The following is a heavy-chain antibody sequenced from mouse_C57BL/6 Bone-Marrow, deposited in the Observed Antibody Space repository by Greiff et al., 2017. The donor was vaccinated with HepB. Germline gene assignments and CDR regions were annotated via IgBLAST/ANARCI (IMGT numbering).Heavy chain of an antibody. CDR3: GSNLNQAGFAY. D-gene: IGHD2-5*01. CDR1: GFTFSSYA. J-gene: IGHJ3*01. V-gene: IGHV5-4*03. CDR2: ISDGGSYT. Sequence: EVMLVESGGGLVKPGGSLKLSCAASGFTFSSYAMSWVRQTPEKRLEWVATISDGGSYTYYPDNVKGRFTISRYNAKNNLYLQMSHLKSEDTAMYDGGSNLNQAGFAYWGQGTLVTVSA.